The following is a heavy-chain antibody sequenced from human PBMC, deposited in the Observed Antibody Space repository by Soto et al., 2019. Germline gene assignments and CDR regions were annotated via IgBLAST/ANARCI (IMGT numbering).Heavy chain of an antibody. Sequence: QVQLQESGPGLVKPSQTLSLTCTVSGGSISSGGYYWSWIRQHPGKGLEWIGYIYYSGSTYYNPSLTSRVTISVDTSQTQAALNLSSVTAADKAVYYCARESCTNGVCLNCFDPWGQGTLVTVSS. J-gene: IGHJ5*02. D-gene: IGHD2-8*01. CDR3: ARESCTNGVCLNCFDP. V-gene: IGHV4-31*03. CDR1: GGSISSGGYY. CDR2: IYYSGST.